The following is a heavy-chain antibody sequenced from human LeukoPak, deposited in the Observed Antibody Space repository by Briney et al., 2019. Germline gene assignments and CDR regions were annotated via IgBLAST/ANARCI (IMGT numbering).Heavy chain of an antibody. Sequence: ASVKVSCKASGYTFTSYDINWVRQATGQGLEWMGWMNPNSGNTGYAQKFQGRVTMTRDTSTSTVYMELSSLRSEDTAVYYCARDRGNVYFDYWGQGTLVTVSS. V-gene: IGHV1-8*01. D-gene: IGHD3-10*01. CDR3: ARDRGNVYFDY. CDR1: GYTFTSYD. J-gene: IGHJ4*02. CDR2: MNPNSGNT.